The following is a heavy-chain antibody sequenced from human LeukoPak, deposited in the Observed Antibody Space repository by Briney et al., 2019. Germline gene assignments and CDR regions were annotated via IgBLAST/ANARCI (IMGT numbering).Heavy chain of an antibody. CDR1: GFTFDVYA. V-gene: IGHV3-9*01. J-gene: IGHJ4*02. CDR3: AKEYTGTFSPFPSYFDN. D-gene: IGHD1-26*01. CDR2: ISWNSGSI. Sequence: GRSLRLSCAASGFTFDVYAMHWVRQAPGKGLEWVSGISWNSGSIGYADSVKGRFTISRDNAKNTLYLQMNSLRAEDTAIYYCAKEYTGTFSPFPSYFDNWGQGTLVTVSS.